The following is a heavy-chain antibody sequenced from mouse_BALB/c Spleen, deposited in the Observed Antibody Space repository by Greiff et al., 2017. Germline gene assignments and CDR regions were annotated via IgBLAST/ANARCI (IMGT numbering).Heavy chain of an antibody. CDR1: GFTFSDYG. CDR2: ISNLAYSI. V-gene: IGHV5-15*02. D-gene: IGHD2-14*01. J-gene: IGHJ1*01. Sequence: EVQLVESGGGLVQPVGSRKLSCAASGFTFSDYGMAWVRQAPGKGPEWVAFISNLAYSIYYADTVTGRFTISRENAKNTLYLEMSSLRSEDTAMYYCAREGVRRGYFDVWGAGTTVTVSS. CDR3: AREGVRRGYFDV.